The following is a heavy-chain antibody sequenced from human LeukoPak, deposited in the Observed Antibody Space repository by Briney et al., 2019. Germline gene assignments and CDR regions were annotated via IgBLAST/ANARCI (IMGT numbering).Heavy chain of an antibody. CDR1: GFSFSSSA. V-gene: IGHV3-23*01. Sequence: PGGSLRLSCAASGFSFSSSAMSWVRQAPGKGLEWVSSISGSGGSTYYADSVRGRFTISSDSSKNTLFLQMNSLRAEDTAVYYCAKRREGVAASFDYWGQGTLVTVSS. J-gene: IGHJ4*02. CDR2: ISGSGGST. CDR3: AKRREGVAASFDY. D-gene: IGHD6-19*01.